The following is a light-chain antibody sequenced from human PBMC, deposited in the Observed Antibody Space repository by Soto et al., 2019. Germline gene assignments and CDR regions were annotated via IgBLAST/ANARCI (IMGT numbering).Light chain of an antibody. CDR2: GAS. V-gene: IGKV3-20*01. CDR3: QQYGSSPT. J-gene: IGKJ1*01. CDR1: LTISDNY. Sequence: EIVLTHSPGTLSLSPGERDTLSCRARLTISDNYLAWYQQKAGQAPRLVIFGASSRATGIPDRFSASGSGTDFTLTISRLEPEDFAVYYCQQYGSSPTFGQGTKVDI.